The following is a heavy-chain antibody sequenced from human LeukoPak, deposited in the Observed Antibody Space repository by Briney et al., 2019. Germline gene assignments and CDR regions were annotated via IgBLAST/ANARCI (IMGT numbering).Heavy chain of an antibody. CDR1: GFTVSSNY. CDR2: IYSGGST. J-gene: IGHJ5*02. D-gene: IGHD2-15*01. CDR3: ARWNPRSVVAATNWFDP. Sequence: PGGSLRLSCAASGFTVSSNYMSWVRQAPGKGLERVSVIYSGGSTYYADSVKGRFTISRDNSKNTLYLQMNSLRAEDTAVYYCARWNPRSVVAATNWFDPWGQGTLVTVSS. V-gene: IGHV3-66*01.